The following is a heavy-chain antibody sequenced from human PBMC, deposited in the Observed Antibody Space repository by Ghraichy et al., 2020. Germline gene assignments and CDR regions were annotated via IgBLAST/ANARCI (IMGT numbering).Heavy chain of an antibody. V-gene: IGHV4-39*01. D-gene: IGHD6-19*01. CDR3: ARLRVAAPYYYYGMDV. Sequence: SETLSLTCTVSGGSISSSSYYWGWLRPPPGKVLEWIVIIYYSGSTYYNPSLKSLVTISVDTSKNQFSLKLSSVTAADTDVYYCARLRVAAPYYYYGMDVWGQGTTVTVSS. CDR2: IYYSGST. CDR1: GGSISSSSYY. J-gene: IGHJ6*02.